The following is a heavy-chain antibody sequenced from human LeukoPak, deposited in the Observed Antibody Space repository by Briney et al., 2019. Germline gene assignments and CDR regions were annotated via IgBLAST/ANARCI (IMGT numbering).Heavy chain of an antibody. CDR3: ARDYIAYDPLDY. CDR1: GFTFSGLD. Sequence: PGRCLRPSCAASGFTFSGLDMGSVRQAPGKGLGWISSISHSSSHIYYADSVKGRFTISRDNDKNSLYLQRNRLRADDTAVYWCARDYIAYDPLDYWGQGTLVTVSS. CDR2: ISHSSSHI. J-gene: IGHJ4*02. V-gene: IGHV3-21*01. D-gene: IGHD3-3*01.